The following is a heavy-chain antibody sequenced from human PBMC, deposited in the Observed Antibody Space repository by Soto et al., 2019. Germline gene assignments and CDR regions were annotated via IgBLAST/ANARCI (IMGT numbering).Heavy chain of an antibody. CDR2: IYYSGST. CDR3: ARKGRQWAPPFDY. D-gene: IGHD1-26*01. CDR1: GGSISSYY. V-gene: IGHV4-59*01. J-gene: IGHJ4*02. Sequence: LETLSLTCTVDGGSISSYYWSWIRQPPGEGLEWIGYIYYSGSTNYNPSLKRRVTLSVDTSKNQFSLKLSSVTAADTAVYYCARKGRQWAPPFDYWGQGTLVTVSS.